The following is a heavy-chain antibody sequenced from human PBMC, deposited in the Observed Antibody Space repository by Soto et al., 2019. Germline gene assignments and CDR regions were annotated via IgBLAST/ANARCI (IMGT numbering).Heavy chain of an antibody. CDR3: ARRQVWFGELLHAFDI. D-gene: IGHD3-10*01. J-gene: IGHJ3*02. Sequence: GESLKISCKGSGYTFTSYWIGWVRQMPGKGLEWMGIIYAGDSETRYNPSFQGQVTISADKSISTVYLQWSSLKASDTAMYYCARRQVWFGELLHAFDIWGKGTMVTVSS. CDR2: IYAGDSET. CDR1: GYTFTSYW. V-gene: IGHV5-51*01.